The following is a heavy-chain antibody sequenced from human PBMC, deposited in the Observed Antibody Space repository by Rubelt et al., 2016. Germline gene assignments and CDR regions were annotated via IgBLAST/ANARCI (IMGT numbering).Heavy chain of an antibody. V-gene: IGHV3-23*01. CDR1: YA. CDR3: ARAFYDSSGYNCFDP. CDR2: ISGGGGTT. Sequence: YAMSWVRQAPGKGLECVSGISGGGGTTYYADSVRGRFTISRDNAKNSLYLQMNSLRAEDTAVYYCARAFYDSSGYNCFDPWGRGTLVTVSS. J-gene: IGHJ5*02. D-gene: IGHD3-22*01.